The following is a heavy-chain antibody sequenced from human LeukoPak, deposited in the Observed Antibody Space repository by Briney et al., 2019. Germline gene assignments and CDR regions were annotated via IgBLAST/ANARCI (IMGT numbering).Heavy chain of an antibody. CDR3: ARDHRGYSYGLFDN. V-gene: IGHV4-59*01. J-gene: IGHJ4*02. CDR1: GGSMSSYY. CDR2: IYYSGST. D-gene: IGHD5-18*01. Sequence: SETLSLTCTVSGGSMSSYYWSWIRQPPGKGLEWIGSIYYSGSTNYNPSLKSRVTISVDTSKNQFSLWLSSVTAADTAVYYCARDHRGYSYGLFDNWGQGTLVTVSS.